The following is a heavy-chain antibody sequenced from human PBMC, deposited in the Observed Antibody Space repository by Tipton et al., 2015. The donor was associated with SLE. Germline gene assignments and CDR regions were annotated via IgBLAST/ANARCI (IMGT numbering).Heavy chain of an antibody. J-gene: IGHJ6*03. CDR2: IYYSGST. Sequence: TLSLTCTVYGGSFRGYYWSWIRQHPGKGLEWIGYIYYSGSTYYNPSLKSRVTISVDTSKNQFSLKLSSVTAADTAVYYCARVPPDWGGDYYMDVWGKGTTVTVSS. CDR1: GGSFRGYY. V-gene: IGHV4-31*03. CDR3: ARVPPDWGGDYYMDV. D-gene: IGHD7-27*01.